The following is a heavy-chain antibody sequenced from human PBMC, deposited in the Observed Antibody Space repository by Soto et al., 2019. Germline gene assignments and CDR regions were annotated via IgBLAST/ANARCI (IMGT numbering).Heavy chain of an antibody. D-gene: IGHD1-1*01. J-gene: IGHJ5*02. CDR3: ARGDDWKSSCFDP. CDR1: GGSISSYY. Sequence: SETLSLTCAVSGGSISSYYLSWIRQPPGKGLEWIGNIYYSGSTNYNPPLKSRVTISLDTSKNQFSLKLTSVTAADTAVYYCARGDDWKSSCFDPWGQGTLVTVSS. V-gene: IGHV4-59*01. CDR2: IYYSGST.